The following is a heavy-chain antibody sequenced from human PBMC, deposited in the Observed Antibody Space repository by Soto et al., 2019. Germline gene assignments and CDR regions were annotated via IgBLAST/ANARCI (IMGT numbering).Heavy chain of an antibody. D-gene: IGHD3-22*01. Sequence: PGESLKISCKGSGYSFTSYWIGWVRQMPGKGLEWMGIIYPGDYDTRYSPSFQGQVAISADKSISTAYLQWSSLKASDTAMYYCARQKGYYDSSGYYGWFDPWGQGTLVTVSS. J-gene: IGHJ5*02. V-gene: IGHV5-51*01. CDR1: GYSFTSYW. CDR3: ARQKGYYDSSGYYGWFDP. CDR2: IYPGDYDT.